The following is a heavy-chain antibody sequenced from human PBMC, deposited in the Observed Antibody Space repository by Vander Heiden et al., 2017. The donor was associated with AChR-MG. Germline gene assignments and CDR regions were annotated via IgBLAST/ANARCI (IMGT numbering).Heavy chain of an antibody. CDR2: VNPNSGNT. CDR1: GYTFSTYD. D-gene: IGHD3-16*01. V-gene: IGHV1-8*01. CDR3: ARSPAKLGVFVAAELDY. Sequence: QVQLVQSGAEVKKPGASVRVSCKASGYTFSTYDINWVRQASGQGLEWMGWVNPNSGNTGYAQKFQGRVTMTRDNSLTTAYMELHSLTSEDTAIYYCARSPAKLGVFVAAELDYWGQGTLVTVSS. J-gene: IGHJ4*02.